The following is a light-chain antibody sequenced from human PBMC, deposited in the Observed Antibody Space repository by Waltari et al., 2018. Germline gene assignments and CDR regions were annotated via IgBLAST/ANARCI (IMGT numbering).Light chain of an antibody. V-gene: IGLV3-19*01. CDR1: SLRRHY. Sequence: SSKLAQGPTASVALGQTVTMSCIGDSLRRHYATWYQVRPRQAPILLPYGNNIRPSRIPDRFSGSQSGITADLTITGARAEDEADYSCASGDITRPWLFGGGTTLTV. CDR3: ASGDITRPWL. J-gene: IGLJ2*01. CDR2: GNN.